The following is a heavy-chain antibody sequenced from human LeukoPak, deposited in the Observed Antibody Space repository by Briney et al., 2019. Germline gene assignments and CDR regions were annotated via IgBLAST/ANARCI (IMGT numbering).Heavy chain of an antibody. Sequence: SETLSLTCTVSGGSISSNSYYWGWIRQPPGKGLEWIGSIYYSGSTYYNPSLKSRVTISVDTSKNQFSLKLSSVTAADTAVYYCARGTIVRSLDYWGQGTLVTVSS. J-gene: IGHJ4*02. D-gene: IGHD3-10*02. CDR1: GGSISSNSYY. CDR3: ARGTIVRSLDY. CDR2: IYYSGST. V-gene: IGHV4-39*07.